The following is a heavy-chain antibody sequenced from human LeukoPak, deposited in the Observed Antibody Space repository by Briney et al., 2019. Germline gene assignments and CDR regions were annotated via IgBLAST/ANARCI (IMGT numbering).Heavy chain of an antibody. CDR1: GFTFSSYS. CDR3: AKASFYYDFWSGPFAS. Sequence: GGSLRLSCAASGFTFSSYSMNWVRQAPGKGLEWVSSISSSSSYIYYADSVKGRFTISRDNAKSSLFLQMNSLRAEDTAVYYCAKASFYYDFWSGPFASWGRGSLVVVSS. CDR2: ISSSSSYI. J-gene: IGHJ4*02. V-gene: IGHV3-21*04. D-gene: IGHD3-3*01.